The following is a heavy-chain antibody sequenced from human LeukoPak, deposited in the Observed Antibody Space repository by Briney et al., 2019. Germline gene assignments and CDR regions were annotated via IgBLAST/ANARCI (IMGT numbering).Heavy chain of an antibody. CDR1: GGSISSYY. D-gene: IGHD3-16*01. Sequence: SETLSLTCTVSGGSISSYYWSWIRQPPGKGLEWIGYIYYSGSTNYNPSLKSRVTISVDTSKNQFSLKLSSVTAADTAVYYCARGWYDYVWGSYGNWFDPWGQGTLVTVSS. CDR3: ARGWYDYVWGSYGNWFDP. CDR2: IYYSGST. J-gene: IGHJ5*02. V-gene: IGHV4-59*01.